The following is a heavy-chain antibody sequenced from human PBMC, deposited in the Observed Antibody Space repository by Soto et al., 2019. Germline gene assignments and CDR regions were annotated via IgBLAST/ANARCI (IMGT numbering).Heavy chain of an antibody. J-gene: IGHJ6*02. D-gene: IGHD3-22*01. V-gene: IGHV4-4*02. CDR2: IYHSGTT. CDR1: AGSISSTNW. CDR3: ARTSYSDSSGYYGMDV. Sequence: QVQLQESGPGLVKPSGTLSLTCAVSAGSISSTNWWTWVRQSPGKGLEWIGEIYHSGTTNYNPSLTSRVTLSVYXXNXQFSLKLTSVTAADTAVYYCARTSYSDSSGYYGMDVWGQGTTVTVSS.